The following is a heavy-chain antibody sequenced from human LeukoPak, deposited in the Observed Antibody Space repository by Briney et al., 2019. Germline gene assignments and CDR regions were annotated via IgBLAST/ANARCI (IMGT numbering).Heavy chain of an antibody. V-gene: IGHV4-31*03. CDR1: GGSISSGGYY. CDR2: IYYSGST. CDR3: ARGGRRKMAIGSFDY. D-gene: IGHD5-24*01. J-gene: IGHJ4*02. Sequence: PSETLSLTCTVSGGSISSGGYYWSWIRQHPGKGLEWIGYIYYSGSTYYNPSLKSRVTISVDTSKNQFSLKLSSVTAADTAVYYCARGGRRKMAIGSFDYWGQGTLVTVSS.